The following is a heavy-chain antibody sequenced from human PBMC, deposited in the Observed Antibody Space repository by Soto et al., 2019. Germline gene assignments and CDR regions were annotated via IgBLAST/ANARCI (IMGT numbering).Heavy chain of an antibody. D-gene: IGHD5-18*01. CDR2: FNPTGDTA. V-gene: IGHV1-46*01. Sequence: ASVKVSCKASGYTFTSYYIHWVRQAPGQGLEWMGIFNPTGDTASYAQKLQGRVTMTRDTSTGTAYIELGSLRSEDTAVYYCARGGRIVDTGIGYYYYHAMDVWGQGTTVTVS. J-gene: IGHJ6*02. CDR1: GYTFTSYY. CDR3: ARGGRIVDTGIGYYYYHAMDV.